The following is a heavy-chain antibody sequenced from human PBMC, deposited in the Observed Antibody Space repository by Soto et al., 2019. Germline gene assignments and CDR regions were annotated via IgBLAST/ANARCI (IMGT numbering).Heavy chain of an antibody. CDR1: GGSISSYY. CDR2: IYYSGST. V-gene: IGHV4-59*01. CDR3: AIMTTSWFDP. D-gene: IGHD4-4*01. Sequence: QVQLQESGPGLVKPSETLSLTCTVSGGSISSYYWSWIRQAPGRGLEWIGYIYYSGSTNYNPSLKSRVTISVNTSKNQCSLKLSSVTAADTAVYYCAIMTTSWFDPWGQGTLVTVSS. J-gene: IGHJ5*02.